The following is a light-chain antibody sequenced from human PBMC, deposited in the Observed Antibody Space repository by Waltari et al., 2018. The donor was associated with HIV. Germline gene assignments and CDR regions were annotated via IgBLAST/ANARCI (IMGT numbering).Light chain of an antibody. CDR2: GVS. J-gene: IGKJ3*01. V-gene: IGKV3-15*01. Sequence: EIVMTQFPATLSVSPGERVNLSCRASQRVSDNLAWYQKKPGQAPRLLIYGVSSRATEIPDRFSGSGSGTEFTLSISSPQSDDFALYYCQQYNNWPFTFGPGTKVDFK. CDR1: QRVSDN. CDR3: QQYNNWPFT.